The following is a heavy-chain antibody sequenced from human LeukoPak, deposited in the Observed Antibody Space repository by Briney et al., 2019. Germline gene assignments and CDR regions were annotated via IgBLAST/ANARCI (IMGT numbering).Heavy chain of an antibody. J-gene: IGHJ4*02. Sequence: GGSLRLSCAASGFTFSDYDMHWVRQATGKGLEWISAIGTAGDTYYTGSVKGRFTISRENAKNSLYLQMNSLRAGDTAVYYCARVAKERVGGVYYFDYWGQGTLVTVSS. V-gene: IGHV3-13*01. CDR3: ARVAKERVGGVYYFDY. D-gene: IGHD1-1*01. CDR2: IGTAGDT. CDR1: GFTFSDYD.